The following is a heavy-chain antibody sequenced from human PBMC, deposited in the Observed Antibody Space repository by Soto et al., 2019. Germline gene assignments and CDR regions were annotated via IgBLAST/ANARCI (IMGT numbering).Heavy chain of an antibody. J-gene: IGHJ5*02. V-gene: IGHV1-8*01. Sequence: GXSEVDSCQTSGYTFTSNDFSMLRQADGQGLEWMGWMNPGSGDTGYAQTFQVRVTMTRAISIATDYMELNSLKSDDKAIYYCATMETFGSFNWFDNWGQGTLVTVSS. CDR2: MNPGSGDT. CDR1: GYTFTSND. CDR3: ATMETFGSFNWFDN. D-gene: IGHD3-10*01.